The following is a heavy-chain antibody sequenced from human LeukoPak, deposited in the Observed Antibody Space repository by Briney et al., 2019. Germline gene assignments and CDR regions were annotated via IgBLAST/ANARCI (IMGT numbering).Heavy chain of an antibody. V-gene: IGHV3-74*01. CDR2: INSDGSST. D-gene: IGHD6-13*01. Sequence: GGSLRLSCAASGFTFSSYWMHWVRQAPGKGLAWVSRINSDGSSTSYADSVKGRFTISRDNAKITVYLQMNSLRVEDTAMYYCARVPYSSSWSTFDYWGQGTLATVSS. CDR3: ARVPYSSSWSTFDY. J-gene: IGHJ4*02. CDR1: GFTFSSYW.